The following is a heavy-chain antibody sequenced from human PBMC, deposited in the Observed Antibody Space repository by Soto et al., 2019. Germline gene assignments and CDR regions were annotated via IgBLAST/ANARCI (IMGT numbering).Heavy chain of an antibody. J-gene: IGHJ5*02. CDR2: TYFRSKWYN. V-gene: IGHV6-1*01. CDR3: AKGDNLGPKTGYAFDP. D-gene: IGHD5-12*01. CDR1: GDSVSSNTAS. Sequence: SQTLSLTCAISGDSVSSNTASWNWIRQSPSRGLEWLGRTYFRSKWYNDYAVSVKSRIIINPDTSNNQFSLQLNSVTPEGTAVYFCAKGDNLGPKTGYAFDPWGQGSMVTVSS.